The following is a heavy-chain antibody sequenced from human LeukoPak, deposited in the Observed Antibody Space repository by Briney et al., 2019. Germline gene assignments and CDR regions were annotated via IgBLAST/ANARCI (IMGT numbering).Heavy chain of an antibody. J-gene: IGHJ6*02. D-gene: IGHD5-18*01. CDR3: AKVSGRIQIWPQPFGDGMDV. Sequence: GGSLRLSCAASGFIFTSYAMHWVRQAPGKGLEWVAVISYDGSNKCYADSVKGRFTISRDNSKNTLYLQMNSLRVEDTAVYYCAKVSGRIQIWPQPFGDGMDVWGQGTTVTVSS. CDR1: GFIFTSYA. V-gene: IGHV3-30-3*01. CDR2: ISYDGSNK.